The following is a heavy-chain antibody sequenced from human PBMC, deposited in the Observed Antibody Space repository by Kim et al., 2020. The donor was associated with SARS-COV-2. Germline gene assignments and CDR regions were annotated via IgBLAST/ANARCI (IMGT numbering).Heavy chain of an antibody. CDR3: ARDREMATIHYFDY. CDR2: IYYSGST. J-gene: IGHJ4*02. V-gene: IGHV4-59*13. D-gene: IGHD5-12*01. Sequence: SETLSLTCTVSGGSISSYYWSWIWQPPGKGLEWIGYIYYSGSTNYNPSLKSRVTISVDTSKNQFSLKLSSVTAADTAVYYCARDREMATIHYFDYWGQGTLVTVSS. CDR1: GGSISSYY.